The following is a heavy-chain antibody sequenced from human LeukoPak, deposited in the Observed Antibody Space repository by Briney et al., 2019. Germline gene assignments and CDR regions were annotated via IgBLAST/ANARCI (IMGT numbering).Heavy chain of an antibody. J-gene: IGHJ4*02. CDR1: GFTFSSYG. CDR2: ISGSGGST. V-gene: IGHV3-23*01. D-gene: IGHD2-2*01. CDR3: AKSLGYCSSTSCYGNDY. Sequence: GGSLRLSCAASGFTFSSYGMSWVRQAPGKGLEWVSAISGSGGSTYYADSVKGRLTISRDNSKNTLYLQMNSLRAEDTAVYYCAKSLGYCSSTSCYGNDYWGQGTLVTVSS.